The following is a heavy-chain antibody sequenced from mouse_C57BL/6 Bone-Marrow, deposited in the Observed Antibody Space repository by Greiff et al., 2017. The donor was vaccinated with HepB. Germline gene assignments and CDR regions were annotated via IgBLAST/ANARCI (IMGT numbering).Heavy chain of an antibody. CDR1: GFTFSSYA. V-gene: IGHV5-4*03. Sequence: EVKLVESGGGLVKPGGSLKLSCAASGFTFSSYAMSWVRQTPEKRLEWVATISDGGSYTYYPDNVKGRFTISRDNAKNNLYLQMGHLKSEDTAMYYCARGGDWGQGTSVTVSS. CDR2: ISDGGSYT. CDR3: ARGGD. J-gene: IGHJ4*01.